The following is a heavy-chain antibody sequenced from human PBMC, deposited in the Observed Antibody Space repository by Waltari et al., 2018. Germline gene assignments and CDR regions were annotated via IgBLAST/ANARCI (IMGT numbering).Heavy chain of an antibody. V-gene: IGHV1-8*01. J-gene: IGHJ6*02. CDR3: AIAAAAGTDYYYGMDV. D-gene: IGHD6-13*01. CDR1: GYTFTSYD. Sequence: QVQLVQSGAAVKKPGASVKVSCKASGYTFTSYDINWVRQATGQGLEWMGWMNPNSGNTGYAQKFQGRVTMTRNTSISTAYMELGSLRSEDTAVYYCAIAAAAGTDYYYGMDVWGQGTTVTVSS. CDR2: MNPNSGNT.